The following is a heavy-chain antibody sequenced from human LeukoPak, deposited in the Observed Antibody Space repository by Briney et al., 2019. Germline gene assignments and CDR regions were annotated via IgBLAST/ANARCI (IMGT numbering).Heavy chain of an antibody. D-gene: IGHD3-22*01. CDR2: FDPEDGET. CDR1: GYTLTELS. Sequence: GASVKVSCKVSGYTLTELSMHWVRQAPGKGLEWMGGFDPEDGETIYAQKFQGRVTMTEDTSTDTAYMELSSLRSEDTAAYYCATDINYYDSSGYPSPGGYWGQGTLVTVSS. J-gene: IGHJ4*02. V-gene: IGHV1-24*01. CDR3: ATDINYYDSSGYPSPGGY.